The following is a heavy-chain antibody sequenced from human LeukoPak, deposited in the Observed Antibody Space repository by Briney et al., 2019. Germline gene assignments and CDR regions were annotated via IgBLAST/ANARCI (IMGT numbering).Heavy chain of an antibody. J-gene: IGHJ2*01. CDR2: INHSGST. CDR3: ARTVRYFDL. D-gene: IGHD3-16*02. Sequence: SETLSLTCAVYGGSFSGYYWSWIRQRPGKGLEWIGEINHSGSTNYNPSLKSRVTISVDTSKNQFSLKLSSVTAADTAVYYCARTVRYFDLWGRGTLVTAAS. V-gene: IGHV4-34*01. CDR1: GGSFSGYY.